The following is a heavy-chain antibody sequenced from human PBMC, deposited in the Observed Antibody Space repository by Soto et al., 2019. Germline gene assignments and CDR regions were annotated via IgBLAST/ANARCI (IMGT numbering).Heavy chain of an antibody. V-gene: IGHV3-30*03. CDR1: GFTFSSYA. D-gene: IGHD6-6*01. CDR3: AGGTIVARQHLAY. CDR2: ISIRGGDE. Sequence: QVQLVESGGGVVQPGKSLRLSCAASGFTFSSYAMHWARQAPGKGLEWVTVISIRGGDEYYAESVRGRFTISRDDSKNTLYLKRDSLRVEDTAVYYCAGGTIVARQHLAYWGQGTLVTVSP. J-gene: IGHJ4*02.